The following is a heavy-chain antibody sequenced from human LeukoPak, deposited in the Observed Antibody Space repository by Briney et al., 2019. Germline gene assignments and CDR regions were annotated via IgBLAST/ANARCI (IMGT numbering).Heavy chain of an antibody. D-gene: IGHD5-12*01. J-gene: IGHJ5*02. CDR3: ARGAGSLSGYDRNNWFDP. V-gene: IGHV3-30*04. CDR2: RSYDGSNK. Sequence: PGGSLRLSCAASGITFSSYAMHWVRQAPGKGLEWVAVRSYDGSNKYYADSVKGRFTISRDNSKNTLYLQMNSLRAEDTAVYYCARGAGSLSGYDRNNWFDPWGQGTLVTVSS. CDR1: GITFSSYA.